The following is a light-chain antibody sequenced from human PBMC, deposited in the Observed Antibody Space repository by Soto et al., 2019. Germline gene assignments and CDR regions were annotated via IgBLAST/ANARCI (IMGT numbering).Light chain of an antibody. CDR3: QQYNNWPPLT. CDR1: QSVSSN. V-gene: IGKV3-15*01. J-gene: IGKJ4*01. Sequence: EIVMTQSPATLSVSPGERATLSCRASQSVSSNVAWYQQKPGQAPRLLIYGASTRATGIPARFSGSGSGTEFTLTISSLQSEDFAVYYCQQYNNWPPLTFGGGNKVEI. CDR2: GAS.